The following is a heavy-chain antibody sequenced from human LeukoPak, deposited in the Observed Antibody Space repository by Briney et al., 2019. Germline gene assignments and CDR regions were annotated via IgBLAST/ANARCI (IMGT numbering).Heavy chain of an antibody. J-gene: IGHJ6*02. CDR3: ARDRNNYETTGYLGYGLDV. Sequence: GGSLRLSCAASGFTFSSHSINWVRQAPGKGLEWIATMTVTNKIYYADSVKGRFTISRDNAENSVYLQMNSLRADDTAVYYCARDRNNYETTGYLGYGLDVWGQGTTVTVSS. CDR2: MTVTNKI. V-gene: IGHV3-69-1*01. CDR1: GFTFSSHS. D-gene: IGHD3-22*01.